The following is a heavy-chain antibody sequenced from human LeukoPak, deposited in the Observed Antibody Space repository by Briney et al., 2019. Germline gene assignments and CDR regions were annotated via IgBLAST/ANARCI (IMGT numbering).Heavy chain of an antibody. V-gene: IGHV3-48*01. CDR2: IGISSGNT. CDR1: GFNFIDYS. J-gene: IGHJ4*01. CDR3: ARDHRYAFDN. D-gene: IGHD5-12*01. Sequence: QSGGSLRLSCAASGFNFIDYSMNWVRQAPGKGLEWISYIGISSGNTKYADSVKGRFTISRDKARNSLYLQMNSLRVEDTAMYYCARDHRYAFDNWGNGTLVTVSS.